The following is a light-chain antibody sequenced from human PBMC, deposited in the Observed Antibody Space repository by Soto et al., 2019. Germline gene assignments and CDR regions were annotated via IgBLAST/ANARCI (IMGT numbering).Light chain of an antibody. CDR2: AAS. V-gene: IGKV1-39*01. J-gene: IGKJ3*01. CDR3: QQSYSTPL. Sequence: DIQMTQSPSSLSASVGDRVTITCRASQSISSYLNWYQQKPGKAPKLLIYAASSLQSGVPSRFSGSGSGTDFTLTISSPQPEDFATYYCQQSYSTPLFSPGTKV. CDR1: QSISSY.